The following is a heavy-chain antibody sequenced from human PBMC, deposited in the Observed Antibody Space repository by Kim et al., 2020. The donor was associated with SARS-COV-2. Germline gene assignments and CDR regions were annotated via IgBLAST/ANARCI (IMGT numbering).Heavy chain of an antibody. D-gene: IGHD1-26*01. V-gene: IGHV3-9*01. CDR2: ISWNSGSI. J-gene: IGHJ4*02. CDR1: GFTFDDYA. Sequence: GGSLRLSCAASGFTFDDYAMHWVRQAPGKGLEWVSGISWNSGSIDYADSVKGRFTISRDNAKNSLYLQMNSLRAEDTALYYCAKDNRHFWRPQSGSYRGVLGVYWGQGTLVTVSP. CDR3: AKDNRHFWRPQSGSYRGVLGVY.